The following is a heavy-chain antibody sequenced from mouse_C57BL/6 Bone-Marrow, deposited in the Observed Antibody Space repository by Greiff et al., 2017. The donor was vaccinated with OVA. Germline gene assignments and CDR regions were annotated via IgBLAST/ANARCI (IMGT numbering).Heavy chain of an antibody. CDR3: ARSERLRDYVDY. V-gene: IGHV1-76*01. Sequence: QVQLQQSGAELVRPGASVKLSCKASGFTFTDYYISWVKQRPGQGLEWIARIYPGSGNIYYNEKFKGKATLTAEKSSSTAYMQLSSLTSDDSAVYVCARSERLRDYVDYGGQGTTLTVSS. CDR1: GFTFTDYY. J-gene: IGHJ2*01. D-gene: IGHD2-2*01. CDR2: IYPGSGNI.